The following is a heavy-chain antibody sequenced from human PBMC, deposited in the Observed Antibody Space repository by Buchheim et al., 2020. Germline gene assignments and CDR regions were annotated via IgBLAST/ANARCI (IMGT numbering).Heavy chain of an antibody. CDR3: AKDIERAIVGATLDH. J-gene: IGHJ4*02. Sequence: VQLLDSGGDLIHPGGTLTLSCRASGFTFRDYAMTWVRQAPGKGLEWVSSISASGGTTYYTDSVKGRFTISRDNFKNTLYLQMNSLRDEDSAVYYCAKDIERAIVGATLDHWGQGT. D-gene: IGHD1-26*01. V-gene: IGHV3-23*01. CDR2: ISASGGTT. CDR1: GFTFRDYA.